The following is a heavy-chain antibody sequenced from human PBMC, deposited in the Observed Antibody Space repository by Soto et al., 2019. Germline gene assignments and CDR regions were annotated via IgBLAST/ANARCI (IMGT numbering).Heavy chain of an antibody. CDR1: GYTFTTYA. V-gene: IGHV1-3*01. Sequence: ASVKVSCKASGYTFTTYAMHWVRQAPGQRLEWMGWINAGNGNTKYSQNFQGRVTMTRDTSISTAYMELSRLRSDDTAVYYCARVVVVVAASRPGNWFDPWGQGTLVTVSS. J-gene: IGHJ5*02. CDR2: INAGNGNT. D-gene: IGHD2-15*01. CDR3: ARVVVVVAASRPGNWFDP.